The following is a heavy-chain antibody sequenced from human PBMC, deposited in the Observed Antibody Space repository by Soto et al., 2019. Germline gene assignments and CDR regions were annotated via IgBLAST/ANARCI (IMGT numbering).Heavy chain of an antibody. Sequence: GGSLRLSCAASGFTFDDYAMHWVRQAPGKGLEWVSGISWNSGSIGYEDSVKGRFTISRDNAKNSLYLQVNSLRAEDTALYYCEKDMSSSWPSYYYYGMDVWGQGTTVTVSS. V-gene: IGHV3-9*01. D-gene: IGHD6-13*01. CDR3: EKDMSSSWPSYYYYGMDV. J-gene: IGHJ6*02. CDR1: GFTFDDYA. CDR2: ISWNSGSI.